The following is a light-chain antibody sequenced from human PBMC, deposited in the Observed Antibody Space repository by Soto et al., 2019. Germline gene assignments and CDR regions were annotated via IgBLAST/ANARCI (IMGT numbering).Light chain of an antibody. CDR1: QSVSSY. CDR2: DAS. J-gene: IGKJ1*01. Sequence: EIVLTQSPATLSLSPGERATLSCRASQSVSSYLAWYQQKPGQAPRLLIYDASNRATGIPDRFSGSGSGTDFTLTISRLEPEDFAVYYCQQYGSSRTWTFGQGTKVDIK. V-gene: IGKV3-20*01. CDR3: QQYGSSRTWT.